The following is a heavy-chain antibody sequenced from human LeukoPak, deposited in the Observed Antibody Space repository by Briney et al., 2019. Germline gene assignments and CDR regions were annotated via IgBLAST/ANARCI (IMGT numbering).Heavy chain of an antibody. Sequence: KPSETLSLTCTVSGGSISSYYWSWIWQPPGKGLEWIGYIYYSGSTNYNPSLKSRVTISVDTSKNQFSLKLSSVTAADTAVYYCARLGTTGYCSGGSCYSSYAVDYWGQGTLVTVSS. D-gene: IGHD2-15*01. CDR1: GGSISSYY. CDR3: ARLGTTGYCSGGSCYSSYAVDY. V-gene: IGHV4-59*08. J-gene: IGHJ4*02. CDR2: IYYSGST.